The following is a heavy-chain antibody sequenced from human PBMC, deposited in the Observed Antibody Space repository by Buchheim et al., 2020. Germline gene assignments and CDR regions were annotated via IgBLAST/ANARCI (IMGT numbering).Heavy chain of an antibody. V-gene: IGHV3-48*01. Sequence: EVQLVESGGGLVQPGGSLRLSCAASGFTFSSYSMNWVRQAPGKGLEWISYISSSGTTIYYADSVKGRFTISRDNAKNSLFLPMNSLRAEDTAVYYCARPVYYYYYGVDVWGQGTT. J-gene: IGHJ6*02. CDR3: ARPVYYYYYGVDV. CDR1: GFTFSSYS. CDR2: ISSSGTTI.